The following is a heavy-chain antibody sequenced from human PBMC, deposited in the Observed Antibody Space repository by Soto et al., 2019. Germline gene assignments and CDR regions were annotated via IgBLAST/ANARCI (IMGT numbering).Heavy chain of an antibody. J-gene: IGHJ6*02. V-gene: IGHV3-30*18. D-gene: IGHD5-18*01. Sequence: GGSLRLSCAASGFTFSSYGMHWVRQAPGKGLEWVAVISYDGSNKYYADSVKGRFTISRDNSKNTLYLQMNSLRAEDTAVYYCAKVFDGGQLWLPLYYYGMDVWGQGTTVTVSS. CDR2: ISYDGSNK. CDR1: GFTFSSYG. CDR3: AKVFDGGQLWLPLYYYGMDV.